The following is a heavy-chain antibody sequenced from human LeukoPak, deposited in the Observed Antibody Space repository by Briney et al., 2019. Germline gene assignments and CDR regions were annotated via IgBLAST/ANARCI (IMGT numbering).Heavy chain of an antibody. CDR1: GYTFTGYY. V-gene: IGHV1-2*02. CDR2: INPNSGGT. D-gene: IGHD3-10*01. CDR3: ARITMVRGLGNWFDP. Sequence: ASVKVSCKASGYTFTGYYMHWVRQAPGQGLEWMRWINPNSGGTNYAQKFQGRVTMTRDTSISTAYMELSRLRSDDTAVYYCARITMVRGLGNWFDPWGPGTLVTVSS. J-gene: IGHJ5*02.